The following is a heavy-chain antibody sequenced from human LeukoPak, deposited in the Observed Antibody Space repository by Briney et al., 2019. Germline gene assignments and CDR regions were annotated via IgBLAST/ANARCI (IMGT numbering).Heavy chain of an antibody. CDR3: ARDKGVLRYFDWFQNWFDP. Sequence: SVKVSCKAPGGTFSSYAISWVRQAPGQGLEWMGGIIPIFGTANYAQKFQGRVTITADESTSTAYMELSSLRSEDTAVYYCARDKGVLRYFDWFQNWFDPWGQGTLVTVSS. V-gene: IGHV1-69*13. CDR1: GGTFSSYA. J-gene: IGHJ5*02. CDR2: IIPIFGTA. D-gene: IGHD3-9*01.